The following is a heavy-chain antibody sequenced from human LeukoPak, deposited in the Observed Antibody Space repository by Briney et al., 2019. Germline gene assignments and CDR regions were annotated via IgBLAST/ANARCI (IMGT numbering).Heavy chain of an antibody. CDR2: IWHDGSNK. CDR3: ARGAYYYED. Sequence: GGSLRLSCAASGFTFSNYGMHWVRQAPGKGLEWVALIWHDGSNKNYADSVKGRFTISRDNSKNTLYLEMSSLGVEDTAVYYCARGAYYYEDWGQGTLVTVSS. V-gene: IGHV3-33*01. J-gene: IGHJ4*02. CDR1: GFTFSNYG. D-gene: IGHD3-22*01.